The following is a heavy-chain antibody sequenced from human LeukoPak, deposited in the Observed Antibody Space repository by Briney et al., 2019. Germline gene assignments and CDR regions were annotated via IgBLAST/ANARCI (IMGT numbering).Heavy chain of an antibody. CDR1: GYSISSGYY. V-gene: IGHV4-38-2*02. J-gene: IGHJ4*02. D-gene: IGHD3-9*01. CDR2: IYHSGST. Sequence: SETLSLTCTVSGYSISSGYYWGWIRQPPGKGLEWIGSIYHSGSTYYNPSLKSRATISVDTSKNQFSLKLSSVTAADTAVYYCARATLYYDILTGYPYWGQGTLVTVSS. CDR3: ARATLYYDILTGYPY.